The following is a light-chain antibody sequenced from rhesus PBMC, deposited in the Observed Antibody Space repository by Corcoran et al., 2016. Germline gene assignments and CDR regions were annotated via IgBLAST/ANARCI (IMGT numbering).Light chain of an antibody. CDR3: QQESNWALT. CDR2: GAS. V-gene: IGKV3-17*02. J-gene: IGKJ4*01. CDR1: QSVSSR. Sequence: EIVMTQSPATLSLSPGERATLSCRASQSVSSRLAWYQQKPGQAPRLLIYGASSRVTGIPDRFSGSGSGTDLTLTISSREPEDVAVYFCQQESNWALTFGGGTKVELK.